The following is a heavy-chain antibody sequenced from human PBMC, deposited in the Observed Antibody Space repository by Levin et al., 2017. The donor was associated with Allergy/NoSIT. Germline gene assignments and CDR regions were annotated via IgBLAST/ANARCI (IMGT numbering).Heavy chain of an antibody. CDR2: VFYSGDT. Sequence: GSLRLSCTVSGGSISSSDYYWGWIRQSPGKGLEWIGSVFYSGDTYYNPPLKSRVTISVDTSNNQFSLKLSSVTAADTAVYYCARQSRGGSGTYYNWGDYWGQGTLVTVSS. CDR3: ARQSRGGSGTYYNWGDY. CDR1: GGSISSSDYY. V-gene: IGHV4-39*01. D-gene: IGHD3-10*01. J-gene: IGHJ4*02.